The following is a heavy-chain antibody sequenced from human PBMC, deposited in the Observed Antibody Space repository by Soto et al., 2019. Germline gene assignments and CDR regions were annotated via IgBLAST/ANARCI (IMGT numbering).Heavy chain of an antibody. CDR3: XXWXKXPDIGXYYYGMDV. J-gene: IGHJ6*02. V-gene: IGHV1-69*12. D-gene: IGHD2-15*01. CDR2: IMPIFRAP. CDR1: GGAFSDYA. Sequence: QVQLVQSGAEVKKPGSSVKVSCKASGGAFSDYAFSWVRQAPGQGLEWLGGIMPIFRAPDYAQKFQGRVTITADXXXXTXXXXXXXXXXXXXXXXXXXXWXKXPDIGXYYYGMDVWGQGTTVTVS.